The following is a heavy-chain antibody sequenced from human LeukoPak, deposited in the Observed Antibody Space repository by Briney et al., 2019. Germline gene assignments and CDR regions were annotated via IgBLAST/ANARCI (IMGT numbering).Heavy chain of an antibody. CDR2: IYYSRST. V-gene: IGHV4-59*08. CDR1: GGSISSYY. D-gene: IGHD5-18*01. Sequence: SETLSLTCTVSGGSISSYYWSWIRQPPGKGLEWIGYIYYSRSTNYNPSLKSRVTISVDTSKNQFSLKLSSVTAADTAAYYCARQGMDTAIHWGQGTLVTVSS. CDR3: ARQGMDTAIH. J-gene: IGHJ4*02.